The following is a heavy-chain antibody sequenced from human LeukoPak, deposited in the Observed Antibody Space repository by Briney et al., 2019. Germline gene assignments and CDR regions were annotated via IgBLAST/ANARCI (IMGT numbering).Heavy chain of an antibody. CDR2: IYSGGST. Sequence: GGSLRLSCAASEFSVGSNYMTWVRQAPGKGLEWVSLIYSGGSTYYADSVKGRFTISRDNSKNTLYLQMNSLRAEDTAVYYCATPVDIVANSMGHLTDYMDVWGKGTTVTISS. CDR3: ATPVDIVANSMGHLTDYMDV. J-gene: IGHJ6*03. CDR1: EFSVGSNY. V-gene: IGHV3-66*01. D-gene: IGHD5-12*01.